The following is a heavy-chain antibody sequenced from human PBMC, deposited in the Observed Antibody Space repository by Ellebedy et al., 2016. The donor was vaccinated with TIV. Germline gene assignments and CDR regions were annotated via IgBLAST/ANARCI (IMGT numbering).Heavy chain of an antibody. J-gene: IGHJ4*02. D-gene: IGHD3-10*01. CDR3: VRESPGGGFDY. CDR1: GDTFSNYY. V-gene: IGHV1-46*01. CDR2: NNPDGGTT. Sequence: AASVKVSCKASGDTFSNYYVHWVRQAPGQGLEWMGVNNPDGGTTNYAQKFQGRVAMTRDTSTSSVYMELTSLRSDDTALYYCVRESPGGGFDYWGQGTLVTVSS.